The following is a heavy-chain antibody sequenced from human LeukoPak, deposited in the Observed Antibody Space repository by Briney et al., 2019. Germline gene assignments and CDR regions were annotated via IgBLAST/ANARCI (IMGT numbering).Heavy chain of an antibody. CDR3: AKDSTRYCSGGSCYSGLWFFDL. CDR1: GFTFSSYG. D-gene: IGHD2-15*01. J-gene: IGHJ2*01. V-gene: IGHV3-30*18. CDR2: ISYDGSNK. Sequence: GGSLRLSCAVSGFTFSSYGLHWVRQAPGKGLEWVAVISYDGSNKYYADSVKGRFTISRDNSKNTLYLQMNSLRAEDTAVYYCAKDSTRYCSGGSCYSGLWFFDLWGRGTLVTVSS.